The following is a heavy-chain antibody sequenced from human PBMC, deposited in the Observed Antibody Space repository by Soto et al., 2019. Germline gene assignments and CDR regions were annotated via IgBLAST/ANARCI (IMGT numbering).Heavy chain of an antibody. CDR1: GYTFTSYG. CDR2: VNPSGGST. J-gene: IGHJ1*01. D-gene: IGHD2-15*01. V-gene: IGHV1-46*01. CDR3: AREENCSGGTCYSEYFHR. Sequence: ASVKVSCKASGYTFTSYGISWVRQAPGQGLEWMGVVNPSGGSTKYAQNFQGRVTMTRDTSTTTIYMELSSLRSDDTAIYYCAREENCSGGTCYSEYFHRWGQGTLVTVSS.